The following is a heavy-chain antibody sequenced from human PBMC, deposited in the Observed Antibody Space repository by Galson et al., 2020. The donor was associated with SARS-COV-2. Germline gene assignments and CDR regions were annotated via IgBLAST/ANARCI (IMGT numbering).Heavy chain of an antibody. J-gene: IGHJ5*02. D-gene: IGHD3-22*01. CDR2: IYYSGST. CDR1: GGSISSSSYY. V-gene: IGHV4-39*01. CDR3: ARYYYDSSGYYEDWFDP. Sequence: SETLSLTCTVSGGSISSSSYYWGWIRQPPGKGLEWIGSIYYSGSTYYNPSRKSRVTISVDTSKNQFSLKLSSVTAADTAVYYCARYYYDSSGYYEDWFDPWGQGTLVTVSS.